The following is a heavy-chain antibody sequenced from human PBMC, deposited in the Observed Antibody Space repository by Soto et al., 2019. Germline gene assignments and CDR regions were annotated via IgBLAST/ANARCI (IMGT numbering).Heavy chain of an antibody. D-gene: IGHD1-7*01. CDR3: ARNYGHAVDI. J-gene: IGHJ3*02. Sequence: QAQLPESGPGLVKPSETQSLTCTVSGGSIRSYYWSWIRQHPGKGLEWIGYIYYSGSTNYNPSLKSLVTISVDTSKSQFSLKLSSVTAADTAVYYCARNYGHAVDIWGQGTMVTVSP. CDR2: IYYSGST. CDR1: GGSIRSYY. V-gene: IGHV4-59*01.